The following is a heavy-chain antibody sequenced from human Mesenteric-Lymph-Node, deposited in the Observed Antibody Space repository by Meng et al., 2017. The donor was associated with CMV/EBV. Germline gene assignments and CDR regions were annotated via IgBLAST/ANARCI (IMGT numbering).Heavy chain of an antibody. CDR3: VTTLVKIFGVVDGNY. CDR1: GFTFSSYE. Sequence: GGSLRLSCAASGFTFSSYEMNWVRQAPGKGLEWVSYISSSGSTIYYADSVKGRFTISRDNAKNSLYLQKNSLRAEDTAVYYCVTTLVKIFGVVDGNYWGQGTLVTVSS. D-gene: IGHD3-3*01. CDR2: ISSSGSTI. J-gene: IGHJ4*02. V-gene: IGHV3-48*03.